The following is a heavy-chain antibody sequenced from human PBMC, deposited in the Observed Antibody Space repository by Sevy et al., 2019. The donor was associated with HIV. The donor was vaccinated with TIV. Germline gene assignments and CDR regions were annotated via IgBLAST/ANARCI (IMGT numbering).Heavy chain of an antibody. V-gene: IGHV3-74*01. CDR3: SSSKGDYYYGSGSLHADY. J-gene: IGHJ4*02. CDR2: INSDGSST. Sequence: GGSLRLSCAASGFTFSSYWMHWVRQAPGKGLVWVSRINSDGSSTSYADSVKGRFTISRDNAKNTLYLQMNSLRAEDTAVYYCSSSKGDYYYGSGSLHADYWGQGTLVTVS. D-gene: IGHD3-10*01. CDR1: GFTFSSYW.